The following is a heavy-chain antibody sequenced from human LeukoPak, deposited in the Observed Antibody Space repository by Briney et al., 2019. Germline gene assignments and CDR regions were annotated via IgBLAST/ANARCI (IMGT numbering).Heavy chain of an antibody. CDR2: INHTGST. V-gene: IGHV4-34*01. CDR1: GGSFSGYC. CDR3: ARIPSMTTVKYYFDF. D-gene: IGHD4-11*01. Sequence: PSETLTLTCAVYGGSFSGYCWSWFRQPPGKGLEWIGEINHTGSTNYNPSLKSRVTMSVDTSKNQLSLKLSSVTAADTAVYYCARIPSMTTVKYYFDFWGQGTLVTVSS. J-gene: IGHJ4*02.